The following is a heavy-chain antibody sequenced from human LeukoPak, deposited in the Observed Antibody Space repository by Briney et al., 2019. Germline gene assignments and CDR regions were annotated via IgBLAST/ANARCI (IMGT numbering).Heavy chain of an antibody. CDR3: ARGGNYYDSPIAALDI. CDR2: IYTSGST. D-gene: IGHD3-22*01. Sequence: SETVSLTCTVSGGSISSGSYYWSWIRQPAGKGLEWIGRIYTSGSTNYNPSLKSRVTISVDTSKNQFSLKLSSVTAADTAVYYCARGGNYYDSPIAALDIWGQGTMVTVSS. V-gene: IGHV4-61*02. J-gene: IGHJ3*02. CDR1: GGSISSGSYY.